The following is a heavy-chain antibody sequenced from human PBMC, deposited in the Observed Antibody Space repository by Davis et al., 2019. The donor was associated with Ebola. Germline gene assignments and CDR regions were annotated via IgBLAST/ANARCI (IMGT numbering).Heavy chain of an antibody. Sequence: MPGGSLRLSCAVYGGSFSGYYWSWIRQPPGKGLEWIGEINHSGSTNYNPSLKSRVTISVDTSKKQFSLKLSSVTAADMAVYYCARRSNSPFDYWGQGTLVTVSS. V-gene: IGHV4-34*01. CDR1: GGSFSGYY. D-gene: IGHD6-6*01. CDR3: ARRSNSPFDY. CDR2: INHSGST. J-gene: IGHJ4*02.